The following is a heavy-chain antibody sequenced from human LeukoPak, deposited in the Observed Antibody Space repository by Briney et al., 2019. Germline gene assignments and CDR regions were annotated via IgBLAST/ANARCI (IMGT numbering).Heavy chain of an antibody. CDR1: GFTFSSYS. CDR2: ISSSSSYI. J-gene: IGHJ5*02. V-gene: IGHV3-21*01. CDR3: ARGHSPSTTGWWFDP. D-gene: IGHD1-1*01. Sequence: GGSLRLSCAASGFTFSSYSMNWVRQAPGKGLEWVSSISSSSSYIYYADSVKGRFTISRDNAKNSLYLQMNSLRAEDTAVYYCARGHSPSTTGWWFDPWGQGTLVTVSS.